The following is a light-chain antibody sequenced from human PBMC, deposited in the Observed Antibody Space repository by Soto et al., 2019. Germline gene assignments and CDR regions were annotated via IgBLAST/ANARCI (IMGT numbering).Light chain of an antibody. Sequence: ESVLIQSPGILSLSPGDRATLSCRASQTLRRTYIAWYQQKLGQDPRVVIYGASNRATGIPDRFSGSGSGTDFSLTISRLEPEDFAVYYCHQYDNAPQTVGPGTKVDIK. J-gene: IGKJ2*01. CDR1: QTLRRTY. V-gene: IGKV3-20*01. CDR2: GAS. CDR3: HQYDNAPQT.